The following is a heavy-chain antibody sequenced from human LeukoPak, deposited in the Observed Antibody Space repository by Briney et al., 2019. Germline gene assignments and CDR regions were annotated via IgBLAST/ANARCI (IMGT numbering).Heavy chain of an antibody. Sequence: ASVKVSCKASGGTFSSYAISWVRQAPGQGLEWMGGIIPIFGTANYAQKFQGRVTITADESTSTAYMELSSLRSEDTAVYYCARGAETVTTPRFDYWGQGTLVTVSS. D-gene: IGHD4-17*01. CDR2: IIPIFGTA. J-gene: IGHJ4*02. CDR1: GGTFSSYA. V-gene: IGHV1-69*13. CDR3: ARGAETVTTPRFDY.